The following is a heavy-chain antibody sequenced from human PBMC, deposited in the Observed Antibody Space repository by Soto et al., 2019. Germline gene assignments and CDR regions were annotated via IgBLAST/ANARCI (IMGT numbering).Heavy chain of an antibody. Sequence: ASVKVSCKASGYTFTSYGISWVRQAPGQGLEWMGWISAYNGNTNYAQKLQGRVTMTTDTSTSTAYMELRSLRSDDTAVYYCVTTFGIPGTPNAFDIWGQGTMVTVSS. CDR1: GYTFTSYG. CDR3: VTTFGIPGTPNAFDI. J-gene: IGHJ3*02. CDR2: ISAYNGNT. V-gene: IGHV1-18*01. D-gene: IGHD1-20*01.